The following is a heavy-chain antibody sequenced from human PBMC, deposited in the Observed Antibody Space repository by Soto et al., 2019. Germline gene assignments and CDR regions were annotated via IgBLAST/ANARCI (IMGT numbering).Heavy chain of an antibody. D-gene: IGHD4-17*01. J-gene: IGHJ4*02. CDR1: GFTFGRHG. V-gene: IGHV3-33*01. CDR2: IGSDGRRD. CDR3: ARDDDYGDNGLDY. Sequence: QVQLVESRGGVVQPGGSLRLSCAASGFTFGRHGMHWVRQAPGKGLEWVAVIGSDGRRDSYADSVKGRFTISRDNGQNTLYLQMNSLSAEDTAVYYCARDDDYGDNGLDYWGQGTLVTVSS.